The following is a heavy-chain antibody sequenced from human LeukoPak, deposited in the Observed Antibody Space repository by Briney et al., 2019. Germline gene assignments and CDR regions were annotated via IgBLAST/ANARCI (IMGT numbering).Heavy chain of an antibody. Sequence: ASVKVSCKASGYTFTSYGISWVRQAPGQELEWMGWISAYNGNTNYAQKLQGRVTMTTDTSTSTAYMELRSLRSDDTAVYYCARDGAYCSGGSCYQYFDYWGQGTLVTVSS. CDR2: ISAYNGNT. CDR3: ARDGAYCSGGSCYQYFDY. CDR1: GYTFTSYG. J-gene: IGHJ4*02. D-gene: IGHD2-15*01. V-gene: IGHV1-18*01.